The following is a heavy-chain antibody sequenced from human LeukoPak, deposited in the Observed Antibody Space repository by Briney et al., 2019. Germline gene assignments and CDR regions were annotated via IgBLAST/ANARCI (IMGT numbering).Heavy chain of an antibody. CDR3: AKGSGWIDWFDP. D-gene: IGHD6-19*01. V-gene: IGHV3-23*01. CDR2: ISGSGGST. CDR1: GFTFSSYA. Sequence: GGSLRLSCAASGFTFSSYAMSWVRQAPGKGLEWVSAISGSGGSTYYADSVRGRFTISRDNSKNTLYLQMNSLSAEDTAVYYCAKGSGWIDWFDPWGQGTLVTVSS. J-gene: IGHJ5*02.